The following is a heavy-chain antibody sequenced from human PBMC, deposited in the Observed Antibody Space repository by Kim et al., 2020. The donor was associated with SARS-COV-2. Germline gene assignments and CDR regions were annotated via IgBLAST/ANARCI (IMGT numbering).Heavy chain of an antibody. J-gene: IGHJ2*01. CDR2: IFGSGSGT. CDR1: GFIFSNYA. CDR3: ARHLLVTTVTFYWYFDL. Sequence: GGSLRLSCSASGFIFSNYAMSWVRQAPGKGLEWVSGIFGSGSGTYFADSVKGRFTMSRDNFQGTLYLQMDNLRAEDTAVYYCARHLLVTTVTFYWYFDLWGRGTLVTVSS. D-gene: IGHD2-21*02. V-gene: IGHV3-23*01.